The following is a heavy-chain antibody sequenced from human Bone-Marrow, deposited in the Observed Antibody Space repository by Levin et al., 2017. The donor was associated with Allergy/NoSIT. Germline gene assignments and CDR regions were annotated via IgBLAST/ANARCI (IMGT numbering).Heavy chain of an antibody. CDR2: LYWDDDK. Sequence: VSGPTLVKPTQTLALTCTFSGLSLSTSDVAVGWVRQPPGKALEWLALLYWDDDKRYNPSLNLQSRLAITKDTSKNQVVLTMTNMDPVDTATYYCVYGRLTTGWIIDAFDLWGQGTMVTVSS. J-gene: IGHJ3*01. CDR3: VYGRLTTGWIIDAFDL. V-gene: IGHV2-5*02. CDR1: GLSLSTSDVA. D-gene: IGHD5-12*01.